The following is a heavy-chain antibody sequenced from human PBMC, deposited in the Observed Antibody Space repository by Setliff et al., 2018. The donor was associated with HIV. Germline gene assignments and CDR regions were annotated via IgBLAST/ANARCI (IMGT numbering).Heavy chain of an antibody. CDR2: ISHSGST. CDR1: GYSINSDYY. CDR3: ARGYAFDI. Sequence: SETLSLTCAVSGYSINSDYYWAWIRQPPGKGLEWLGSISHSGSTYYNPSLRSRVTISVDTSKNQFSLRLSSVTAADTAVFYCARGYAFDIRGQGTMVTVSS. J-gene: IGHJ3*02. V-gene: IGHV4-38-2*01.